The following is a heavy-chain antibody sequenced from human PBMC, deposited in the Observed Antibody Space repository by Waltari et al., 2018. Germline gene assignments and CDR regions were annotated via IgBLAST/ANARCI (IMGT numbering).Heavy chain of an antibody. J-gene: IGHJ6*03. V-gene: IGHV1-69*11. D-gene: IGHD3-16*01. CDR2: IIPIRGKA. CDR1: GGTFSSYA. CDR3: AKGGGYYYMDV. Sequence: QVQLVQSGAEVKKPGSSVKVSCKASGGTFSSYAISWVRQAPGQGLEWMGGIIPIRGKANYVQKVQGRVTITADESTSTAYMELSSRRSEDTAGYYCAKGGGYYYMDVWGKGTTVTVSS.